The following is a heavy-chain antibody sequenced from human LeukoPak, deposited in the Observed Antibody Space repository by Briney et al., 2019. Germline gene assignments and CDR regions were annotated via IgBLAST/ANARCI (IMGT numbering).Heavy chain of an antibody. CDR3: ARDPATECSNGVCYKASWFDP. CDR1: GGSIRSYY. CDR2: INYSGST. D-gene: IGHD2-8*01. J-gene: IGHJ5*02. Sequence: PSETLSLTCSVYGGSIRSYYWSWIRQPPGKGLEWIGYINYSGSTYYNPSLKSRVTISVDTSKNQFSLKLSSVTAADTAMYYCARDPATECSNGVCYKASWFDPWGQGTLVTVSS. V-gene: IGHV4-59*12.